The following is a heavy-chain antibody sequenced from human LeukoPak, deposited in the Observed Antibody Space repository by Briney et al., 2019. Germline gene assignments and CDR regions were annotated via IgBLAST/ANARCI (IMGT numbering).Heavy chain of an antibody. Sequence: ASVKVSCKVAAFTLSELSMHWVRQAPGKGLEWVGGLEPAGGQLIYGQSFRGRVIVTEDASTNTAFMEVTSMRPDDTAVYYCATGVICATTTCPGYRNYYFFMDVWGEGTAVTVSS. CDR3: ATGVICATTTCPGYRNYYFFMDV. CDR2: LEPAGGQL. D-gene: IGHD2-2*01. CDR1: AFTLSELS. J-gene: IGHJ6*03. V-gene: IGHV1-24*01.